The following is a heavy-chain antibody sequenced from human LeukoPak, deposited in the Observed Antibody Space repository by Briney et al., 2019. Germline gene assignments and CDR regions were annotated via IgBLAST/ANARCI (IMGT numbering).Heavy chain of an antibody. CDR2: IKQDGSEK. V-gene: IGHV3-7*03. CDR3: AREGGGY. CDR1: GFIFSSYW. Sequence: PGGSLRLSCAASGFIFSSYWMSWVRQAPGKGLEWVANIKQDGSEKYYVDSVKGRFTISRDNAKNSLYLQMNSLRAEDTAVYYCAREGGGYWGQGTLVTVSS. J-gene: IGHJ4*02. D-gene: IGHD2-15*01.